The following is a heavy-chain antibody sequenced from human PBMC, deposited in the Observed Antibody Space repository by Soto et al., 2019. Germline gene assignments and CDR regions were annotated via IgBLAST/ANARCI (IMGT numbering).Heavy chain of an antibody. CDR2: INAGNGNT. CDR1: GYTFTSYA. J-gene: IGHJ5*02. D-gene: IGHD6-19*01. Sequence: QVQLVQSGAEEKKPGASVKVSCKASGYTFTSYAMHWVRQAPGQRLEWMGWINAGNGNTKYSQKFQGRVTITRDTSASTDDMERSSLRSEDTAVYYCARGGGWYVWFDPWGQGTLVTVSS. V-gene: IGHV1-3*05. CDR3: ARGGGWYVWFDP.